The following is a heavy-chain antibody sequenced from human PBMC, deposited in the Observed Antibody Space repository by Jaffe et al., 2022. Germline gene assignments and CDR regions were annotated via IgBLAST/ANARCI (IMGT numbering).Heavy chain of an antibody. V-gene: IGHV3-48*03. CDR1: GFTFSSYE. CDR2: ISSSGSTI. Sequence: EVQLVESGGGLVQPGGSLRLSCAASGFTFSSYEMNWVRQAPGKGLEWVSYISSSGSTIYYADSVKGRFTISRDNAKNSLYLQMNSLRAEDTAVYYCARDPPIRYFDWLLPDAFDIWGQGTMVTVSS. D-gene: IGHD3-9*01. CDR3: ARDPPIRYFDWLLPDAFDI. J-gene: IGHJ3*02.